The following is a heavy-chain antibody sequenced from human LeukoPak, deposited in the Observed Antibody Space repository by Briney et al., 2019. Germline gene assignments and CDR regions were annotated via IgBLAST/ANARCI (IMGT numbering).Heavy chain of an antibody. CDR1: GVSISSYY. J-gene: IGHJ4*02. Sequence: KPSETLSLTCTVSGVSISSYYWSWIRQPPGKGLEWIGYIYYSGSTNYNPSLKSRVTISVDTSKNQFSLKLSSVTAADTAVYYCARGPTGVFDYWGQGTLVTVSS. V-gene: IGHV4-59*01. CDR2: IYYSGST. CDR3: ARGPTGVFDY. D-gene: IGHD7-27*01.